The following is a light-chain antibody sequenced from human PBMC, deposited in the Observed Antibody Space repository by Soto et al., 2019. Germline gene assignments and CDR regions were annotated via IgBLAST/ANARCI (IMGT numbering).Light chain of an antibody. CDR2: GSS. Sequence: QSVLTQPPSVSGAPGQRVTISCTGSSSNIGAGYDVHWYQQLPGRAPKLLIYGSSNRPSGVPDRISGSKSGTSASLAITGLQAEDEADYYCQSYDSNLSGGVFGGGTKLTVL. CDR1: SSNIGAGYD. J-gene: IGLJ3*02. CDR3: QSYDSNLSGGV. V-gene: IGLV1-40*01.